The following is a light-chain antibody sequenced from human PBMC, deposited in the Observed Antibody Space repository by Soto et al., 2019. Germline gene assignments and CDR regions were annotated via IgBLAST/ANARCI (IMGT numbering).Light chain of an antibody. V-gene: IGLV2-23*01. CDR1: SSDVGSYNL. CDR3: CSYATSRTLV. J-gene: IGLJ3*02. CDR2: EGS. Sequence: QSALTQTASVSASHGQSITISCSGTSSDVGSYNLVSWYQHYPGKAPKLIIYEGSRRPSGVSDRFSGSKSGNTASLTISGLQAEDEADYYCCSYATSRTLVFGGGTKLTVL.